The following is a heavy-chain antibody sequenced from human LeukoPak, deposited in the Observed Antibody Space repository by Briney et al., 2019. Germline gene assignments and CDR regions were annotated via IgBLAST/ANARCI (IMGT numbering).Heavy chain of an antibody. CDR1: GFTFSSYS. Sequence: GGSLRLSCAASGFTFSSYSIHWVRQAPGKGLEWVAVISYDGSNKYYADSVKGRFTISRDNSKNTLYLQMNSLRAEDTAVYYCAKDRGYDFWSGYGLGAFDIWGQGTMVTVSS. D-gene: IGHD3-3*01. CDR2: ISYDGSNK. V-gene: IGHV3-30*04. CDR3: AKDRGYDFWSGYGLGAFDI. J-gene: IGHJ3*02.